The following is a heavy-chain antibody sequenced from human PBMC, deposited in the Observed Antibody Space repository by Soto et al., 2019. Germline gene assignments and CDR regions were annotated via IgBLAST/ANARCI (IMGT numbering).Heavy chain of an antibody. D-gene: IGHD2-2*01. V-gene: IGHV3-53*04. Sequence: PGGSLRLSCAASGFTVSSNYMSWVRQAPGKGLEWVSVIYSGGSTYYADSVKGRFTISRHNSKNTLYLQMNSLRAEDTAVYYCARVPMLHYYHYYYMDVWGTGTTVNVAS. CDR2: IYSGGST. CDR1: GFTVSSNY. CDR3: ARVPMLHYYHYYYMDV. J-gene: IGHJ6*03.